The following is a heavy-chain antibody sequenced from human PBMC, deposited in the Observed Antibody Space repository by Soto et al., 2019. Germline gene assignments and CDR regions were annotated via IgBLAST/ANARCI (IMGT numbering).Heavy chain of an antibody. D-gene: IGHD4-17*01. CDR2: IYHSRST. CDR1: GGSISSDGYS. Sequence: SETLSLTCAVSGGSISSDGYSWSWIRQPPGKGLEWIGYIYHSRSTYYNPSLRSRVTISVDRSKNQFSLKLSSVTAADTAVYYCARGGGDFDYWGQGSVVTVSS. CDR3: ARGGGDFDY. V-gene: IGHV4-30-2*01. J-gene: IGHJ4*02.